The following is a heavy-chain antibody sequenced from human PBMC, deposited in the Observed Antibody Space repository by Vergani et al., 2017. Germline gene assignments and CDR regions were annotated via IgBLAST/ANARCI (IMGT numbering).Heavy chain of an antibody. Sequence: QVQLQESGPGLVKPSQTLSLTCTVSGGSISSGSYYWSWIRQPAGKGLEWIGRIYTSGSTNYNPSLKSRVTISVDTSKNQFSLKLSSVTAADTAVYYCARIHTYGYDFWSPYDILTGYLMDVWGKGTTVTVSS. CDR1: GGSISSGSYY. CDR2: IYTSGST. CDR3: ARIHTYGYDFWSPYDILTGYLMDV. J-gene: IGHJ6*04. V-gene: IGHV4-61*02. D-gene: IGHD3-9*01.